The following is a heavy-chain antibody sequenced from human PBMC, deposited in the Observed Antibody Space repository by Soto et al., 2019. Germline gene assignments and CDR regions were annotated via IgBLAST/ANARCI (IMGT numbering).Heavy chain of an antibody. D-gene: IGHD3-22*01. V-gene: IGHV4-59*01. CDR1: GGSISSYY. CDR2: IYYSGST. J-gene: IGHJ4*02. Sequence: SETLSLTCTVSGGSISSYYWSWIRQPPGKGLEWIGYIYYSGSTNYNPSLKSRVTISVDTSKNQFSLKRSSVTAADTAVYYCARLTGYDSSGYSAYWGQGTMVTVSS. CDR3: ARLTGYDSSGYSAY.